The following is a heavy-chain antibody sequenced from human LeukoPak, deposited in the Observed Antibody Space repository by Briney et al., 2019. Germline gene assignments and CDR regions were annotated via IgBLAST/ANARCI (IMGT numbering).Heavy chain of an antibody. D-gene: IGHD6-13*01. J-gene: IGHJ4*02. V-gene: IGHV3-21*01. CDR3: ARGERTAAADY. Sequence: GGSLRLSCAASGFTFSTYWMHWVRQAPGKGLEWVSCSSSSRNYISYADSVKGRFTVSRDNARKSLYLQMNSLRAEDTAVYYCARGERTAAADYWGQGTLVTVSS. CDR2: SSSSRNYI. CDR1: GFTFSTYW.